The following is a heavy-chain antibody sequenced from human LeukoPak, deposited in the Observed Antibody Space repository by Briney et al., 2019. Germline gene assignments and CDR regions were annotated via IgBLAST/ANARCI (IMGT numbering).Heavy chain of an antibody. CDR2: ISYDGSNK. J-gene: IGHJ4*02. V-gene: IGHV3-30*18. CDR1: GFTFSSYG. D-gene: IGHD1-7*01. Sequence: GGSLRLSCAASGFTFSSYGMHWVRQAPGKGLEWVAVISYDGSNKYYADSVKGRFTISRDNSKNTLYLQMNSLRAEDTAVYYCAKDITGTTLPSGDYRGQGTLVTVSS. CDR3: AKDITGTTLPSGDY.